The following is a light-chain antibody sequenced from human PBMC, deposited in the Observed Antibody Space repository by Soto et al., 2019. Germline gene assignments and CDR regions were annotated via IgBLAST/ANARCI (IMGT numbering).Light chain of an antibody. Sequence: QSALTQPASVSGSPGQSIAISCTGTRSDVGAYEYVSWYQQHAGKAPKLMIYEVNNRPSGVSDRFSGAKSGNTASLTISGLQAEDEADYYCSSFTSTSTQYVFGTGTKVTVL. CDR1: RSDVGAYEY. CDR3: SSFTSTSTQYV. V-gene: IGLV2-14*01. J-gene: IGLJ1*01. CDR2: EVN.